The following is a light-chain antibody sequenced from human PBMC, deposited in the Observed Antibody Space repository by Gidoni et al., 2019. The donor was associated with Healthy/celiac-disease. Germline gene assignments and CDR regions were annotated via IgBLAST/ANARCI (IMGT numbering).Light chain of an antibody. J-gene: IGKJ3*01. CDR1: QSVSSSY. CDR3: QQYGSSPLT. V-gene: IGKV3-20*01. Sequence: EIVLTQSPGTLSLSPWERATLSCRASQSVSSSYLAWYQQKPGQAPRLRIYGASSRATGIPDRFSGSGSGTDFTLTISRLEPEDFAVYYCQQYGSSPLTVGPGTKVDIK. CDR2: GAS.